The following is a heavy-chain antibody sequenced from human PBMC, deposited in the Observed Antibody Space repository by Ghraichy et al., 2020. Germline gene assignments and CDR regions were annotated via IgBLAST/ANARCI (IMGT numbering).Heavy chain of an antibody. D-gene: IGHD3-10*01. CDR2: IYSGGST. V-gene: IGHV3-53*01. CDR1: GFTFSSNY. CDR3: ARETYYYGSGSYAFDI. Sequence: GESLNISCAASGFTFSSNYMSWVRQAPGKGLEWVSVIYSGGSTYYADSVKGRFTISRDNSKNTLYLQMNSLRAEDTAVYYCARETYYYGSGSYAFDIWGQGTMVTVSS. J-gene: IGHJ3*02.